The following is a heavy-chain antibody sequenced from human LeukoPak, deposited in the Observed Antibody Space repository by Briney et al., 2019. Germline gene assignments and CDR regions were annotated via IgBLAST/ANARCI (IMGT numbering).Heavy chain of an antibody. Sequence: GRSLRLSCAACGYTFSSHGIHWVRQAPGKGLEGVALIYYDGSNKYYADSEKGRFTISRDNSKNTLYLQINNLRAEDAGVYYCARPRGFCSGGDCCADYGMDVWGQGTTVTVSS. V-gene: IGHV3-33*01. CDR1: GYTFSSHG. D-gene: IGHD2-21*02. CDR2: IYYDGSNK. J-gene: IGHJ6*02. CDR3: ARPRGFCSGGDCCADYGMDV.